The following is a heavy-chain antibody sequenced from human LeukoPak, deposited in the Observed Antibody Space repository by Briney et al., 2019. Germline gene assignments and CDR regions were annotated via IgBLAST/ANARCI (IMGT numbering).Heavy chain of an antibody. CDR3: ARGSDTAAGLY. V-gene: IGHV4-34*01. CDR2: VNHSGST. Sequence: SETLSLTCAVYGGSFSGYYWSWIRQPPGKGLEWIGEVNHSGSTNYNPSLKSRVSISVDSSKNQFSLKVSSVTAADTAVYYCARGSDTAAGLYWGQGTLVTVSS. CDR1: GGSFSGYY. D-gene: IGHD6-13*01. J-gene: IGHJ4*02.